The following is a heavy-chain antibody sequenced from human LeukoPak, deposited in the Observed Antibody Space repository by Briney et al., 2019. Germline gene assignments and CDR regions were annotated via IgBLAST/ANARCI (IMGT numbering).Heavy chain of an antibody. Sequence: PSETLSLTCTVSGGSISSYYWSWIRQPPGKGLEWIGYIYYSGSTNYNPSLKSRVTISVDTSKNQFSLKLSSVTAADTAVYYCARHFKYSSGWYPHFDYWGQGTLVTVSS. V-gene: IGHV4-59*08. D-gene: IGHD6-19*01. J-gene: IGHJ4*02. CDR2: IYYSGST. CDR3: ARHFKYSSGWYPHFDY. CDR1: GGSISSYY.